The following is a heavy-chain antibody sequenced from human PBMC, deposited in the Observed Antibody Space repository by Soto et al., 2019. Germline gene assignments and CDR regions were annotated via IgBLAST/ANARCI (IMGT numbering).Heavy chain of an antibody. D-gene: IGHD3-10*01. V-gene: IGHV1-46*01. CDR1: GYTFTSYY. Sequence: ASVKVSCKASGYTFTSYYMHWVRQAPGQGLEWMGKINPSGGSTSYAQKFQGRVTMTRNTSISTAYMELSSLRSEDTAVYYFARDPGYYGSGSYYYYYGMDVWGQGTTVTVSS. CDR3: ARDPGYYGSGSYYYYYGMDV. J-gene: IGHJ6*02. CDR2: INPSGGST.